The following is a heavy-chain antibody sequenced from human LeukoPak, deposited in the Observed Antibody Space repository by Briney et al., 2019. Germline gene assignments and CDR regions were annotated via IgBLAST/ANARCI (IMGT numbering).Heavy chain of an antibody. Sequence: SVKVSCKDSGGTFSSYAISWVRQAPGQGLEWMGGIIPIFGTANYAQKFQGRVTITADESTSTAYMELSSLRSEDTAVYYCARERSDYYDSSGYYDGYYFDYWGQGTLVTVSS. CDR3: ARERSDYYDSSGYYDGYYFDY. CDR2: IIPIFGTA. J-gene: IGHJ4*02. V-gene: IGHV1-69*13. CDR1: GGTFSSYA. D-gene: IGHD3-22*01.